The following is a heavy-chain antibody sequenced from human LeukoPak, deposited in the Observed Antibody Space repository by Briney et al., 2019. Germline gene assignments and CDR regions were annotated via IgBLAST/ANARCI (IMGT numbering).Heavy chain of an antibody. D-gene: IGHD3-3*01. CDR3: ARGRAGFWSGYYPSHDAFDI. V-gene: IGHV3-74*01. J-gene: IGHJ3*02. Sequence: GGSLRLSCGASGFTFSSYWMHWVRQAPGKGLVWVSRINSDGSSTSYADSVKGRFTISRDNAKNTLYLQMNSLRAEDTAVYYCARGRAGFWSGYYPSHDAFDIWGQGTMVTVSS. CDR1: GFTFSSYW. CDR2: INSDGSST.